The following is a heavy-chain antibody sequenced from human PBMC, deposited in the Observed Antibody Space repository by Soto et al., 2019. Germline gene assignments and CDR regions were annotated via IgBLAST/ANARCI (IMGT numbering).Heavy chain of an antibody. D-gene: IGHD2-2*01. CDR3: AKWDSGYQRPKLRPPYYYGMDL. J-gene: IGHJ6*02. CDR2: ISGSGGST. Sequence: GGSLRLSCASSVFTFSIYVMSWVRHSPGRGLEWVSTISGSGGSTYYADSVKGRFTLSRDNSKNTLYLQMNSLRAGDTAVYYCAKWDSGYQRPKLRPPYYYGMDLGGQGTTFTVS. V-gene: IGHV3-23*01. CDR1: VFTFSIYV.